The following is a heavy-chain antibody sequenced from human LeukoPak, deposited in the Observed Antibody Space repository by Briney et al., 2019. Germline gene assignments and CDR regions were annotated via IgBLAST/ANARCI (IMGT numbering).Heavy chain of an antibody. V-gene: IGHV3-9*01. J-gene: IGHJ4*02. CDR2: ISWNSGSI. Sequence: GRSLRLSCAASGFTFDDYAMHWVRQAPGKGLEWVSGISWNSGSIGYADSVKGRFTISRDNAKNSLYLQMNSLRAEDTALYYCAKGRYGDYGDYFDYWGQGTLVTVS. CDR1: GFTFDDYA. CDR3: AKGRYGDYGDYFDY. D-gene: IGHD4-17*01.